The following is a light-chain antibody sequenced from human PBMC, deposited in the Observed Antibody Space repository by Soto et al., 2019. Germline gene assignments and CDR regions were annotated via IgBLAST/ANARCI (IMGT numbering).Light chain of an antibody. CDR3: QQYGISPPRT. CDR2: DAS. J-gene: IGKJ1*01. V-gene: IGKV3-20*01. Sequence: EIVLTQSPGTLSLSPGERATLSCRASQSVSNNFLAWYQQKPGQAPRLLVFDASKRPTGIPDRFSGSGSGTDFALTNSRLEPEDFVVYYCQQYGISPPRTFGQGTKVEIK. CDR1: QSVSNNF.